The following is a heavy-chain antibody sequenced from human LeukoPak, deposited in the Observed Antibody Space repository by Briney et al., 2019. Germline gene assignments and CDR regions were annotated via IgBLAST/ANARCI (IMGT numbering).Heavy chain of an antibody. CDR2: IIPIFGTA. Sequence: GASVKVSCKASGGTFSSYAISWVRQAPGQGLEWMGGIIPIFGTANYAQKFQGRVTITADKSTSTAYMELSSLRSEDTAVYYCARPEARGYSYGYSGAFDIWGQGTMVTVSS. J-gene: IGHJ3*02. CDR3: ARPEARGYSYGYSGAFDI. V-gene: IGHV1-69*06. D-gene: IGHD5-18*01. CDR1: GGTFSSYA.